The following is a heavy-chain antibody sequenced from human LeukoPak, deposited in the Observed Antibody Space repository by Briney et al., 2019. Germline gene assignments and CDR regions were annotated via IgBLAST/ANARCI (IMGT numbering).Heavy chain of an antibody. V-gene: IGHV3-30*18. CDR1: GFTFSSYG. J-gene: IGHJ4*02. CDR3: AKDLLYYDL. Sequence: GGSLRLSCAASGFTFSSYGMHWVRQAPGKGLEWVAVISYDGSNKYYADSVKGRFTISRDNSKNTLYLQMNSLRAEDTAVYYCAKDLLYYDLWGQGTLVTVSS. CDR2: ISYDGSNK.